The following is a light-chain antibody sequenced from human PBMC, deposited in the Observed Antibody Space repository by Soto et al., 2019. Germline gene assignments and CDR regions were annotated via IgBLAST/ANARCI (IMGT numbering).Light chain of an antibody. Sequence: QSGLTQPPSASGTPGQRVIISCSGKTPNTGSNYVYWYRHLPGTAPQLLIYRNNQRPSGVPDRFSGSKSRTSASLAISGLRSEDEADYYCASWDDSLSGRVFGGGTKLTVL. CDR1: TPNTGSNY. V-gene: IGLV1-47*01. CDR2: RNN. CDR3: ASWDDSLSGRV. J-gene: IGLJ3*02.